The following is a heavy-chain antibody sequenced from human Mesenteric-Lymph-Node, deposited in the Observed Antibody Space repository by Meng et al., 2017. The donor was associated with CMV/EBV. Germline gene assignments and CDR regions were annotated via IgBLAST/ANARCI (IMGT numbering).Heavy chain of an antibody. V-gene: IGHV3-21*01. CDR3: ARGRDTAMVTCDY. CDR1: GFTFSSYS. CDR2: ISSSSSYI. D-gene: IGHD5-18*01. Sequence: GESLKISCAASGFTFSSYSMNWVRQAPGKGLEWVSSISSSSSYIYYADSVKGRFTISRDNAKNSLYLQMNSLRAEDTAVYYCARGRDTAMVTCDYWGQGTLVTVSS. J-gene: IGHJ4*02.